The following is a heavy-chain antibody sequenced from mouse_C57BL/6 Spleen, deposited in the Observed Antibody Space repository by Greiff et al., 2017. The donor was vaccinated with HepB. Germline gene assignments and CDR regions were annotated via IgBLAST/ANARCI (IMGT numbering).Heavy chain of an antibody. V-gene: IGHV1-64*01. CDR2: IHPNSGST. D-gene: IGHD1-1*01. Sequence: VQLQQPGAELVKPGASVKLSCKASGYTFTSYWMHWVKQRPGQGLEWIGMIHPNSGSTNYNEKFKSKATLTVDTSSSTAYMQRSSLTSEDSAVYYCAPLRGYLDYWGQGTTLTVSS. CDR1: GYTFTSYW. J-gene: IGHJ2*01. CDR3: APLRGYLDY.